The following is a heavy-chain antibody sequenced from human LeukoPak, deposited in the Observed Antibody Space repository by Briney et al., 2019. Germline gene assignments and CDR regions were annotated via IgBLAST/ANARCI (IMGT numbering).Heavy chain of an antibody. Sequence: PGGSLRLSCAASGFTFSSYGMHWVRQAPGKGLEWVAVISYDGSNKYYADSVKGRFTISRDNSKNTLYLQMNSLRAEDTAVYYCAKDYYDSSGYRVYHYYYYGMDVWGQGTTVTVSS. V-gene: IGHV3-30*18. CDR3: AKDYYDSSGYRVYHYYYYGMDV. CDR2: ISYDGSNK. D-gene: IGHD3-22*01. CDR1: GFTFSSYG. J-gene: IGHJ6*02.